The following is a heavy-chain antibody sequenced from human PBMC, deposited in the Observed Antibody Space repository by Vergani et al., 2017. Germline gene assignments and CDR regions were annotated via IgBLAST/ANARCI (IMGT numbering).Heavy chain of an antibody. J-gene: IGHJ5*02. D-gene: IGHD3-3*01. V-gene: IGHV3-21*01. CDR3: ASGSSGFFTLTAPNWFDP. Sequence: EVQLVESGGGLVKPGGSLRLSCAASGFTFSSYSMNWVRQAPGKGLEWVSSISSSSSYIYYADSLKGRLTISRDNAKNSLYLQMNSLRVEDTAVYYCASGSSGFFTLTAPNWFDPWGQGTLVTVS. CDR1: GFTFSSYS. CDR2: ISSSSSYI.